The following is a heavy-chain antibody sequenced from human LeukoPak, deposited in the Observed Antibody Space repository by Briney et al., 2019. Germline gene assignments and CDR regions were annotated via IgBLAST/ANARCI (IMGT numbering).Heavy chain of an antibody. CDR3: TTKVVGYGDYVLYYYYGMDV. D-gene: IGHD4-17*01. CDR2: IKSKTDGGTT. J-gene: IGHJ6*02. Sequence: PGGSLRLSCAASGFTFSSYSMNWVRQAPGKGLEWVGRIKSKTDGGTTDYAAPVKGRFTISRDDSKNTLYLQMNSLKTEDTAVYYCTTKVVGYGDYVLYYYYGMDVWGQGTTVTVSS. CDR1: GFTFSSYS. V-gene: IGHV3-15*01.